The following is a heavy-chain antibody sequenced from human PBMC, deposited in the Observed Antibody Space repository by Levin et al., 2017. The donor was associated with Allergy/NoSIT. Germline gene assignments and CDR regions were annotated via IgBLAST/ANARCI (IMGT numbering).Heavy chain of an antibody. Sequence: NPGGSLRLSCTASGFTFGDYAINWFRQASGKGLEWVGFIRSKTYGGTIEYAASVEGRFTISRDDSKTIAYLQMNSLKTEDTAVYYCTRISRAASTVYYYYMDVWGKGTTVTVSS. CDR3: TRISRAASTVYYYYMDV. V-gene: IGHV3-49*05. CDR2: IRSKTYGGTI. D-gene: IGHD6-13*01. J-gene: IGHJ6*03. CDR1: GFTFGDYA.